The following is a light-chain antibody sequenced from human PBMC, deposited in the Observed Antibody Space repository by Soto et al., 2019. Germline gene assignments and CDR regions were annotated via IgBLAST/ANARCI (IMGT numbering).Light chain of an antibody. V-gene: IGLV2-23*01. J-gene: IGLJ2*01. CDR1: RNDVGGYNL. CDR3: CSYAGSGTLV. Sequence: QSVLTQPASASGSPGQSITISCTGTRNDVGGYNLVAWYQQHPGKAPKLMIYEDSQRPSGVSNRFSGSKSGNTASLTISGLQAEDEADYYCCSYAGSGTLVFGGGTKVTVL. CDR2: EDS.